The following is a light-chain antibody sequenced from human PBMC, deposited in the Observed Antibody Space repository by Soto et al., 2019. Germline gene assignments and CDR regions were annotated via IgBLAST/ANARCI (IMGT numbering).Light chain of an antibody. CDR3: QQYRRSPPYT. CDR2: GSS. V-gene: IGKV3-20*01. Sequence: EVVLTQSPGTLSLSPGERATLSCRASQSVSNNYFAWYQQKPGQAPRLLIFGSSDRATGLPDRFSGSGSGTEFTLTIYRLEPEDFAVYYCQQYRRSPPYTFGQGTKLEIK. J-gene: IGKJ2*01. CDR1: QSVSNNY.